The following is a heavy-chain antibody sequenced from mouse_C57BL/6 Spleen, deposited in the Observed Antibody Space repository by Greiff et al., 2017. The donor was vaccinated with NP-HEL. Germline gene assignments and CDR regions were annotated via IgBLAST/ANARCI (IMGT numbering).Heavy chain of an antibody. V-gene: IGHV5-4*01. Sequence: DVMLVESGGGLVKPGGSLKLSCAASGFTFSSYAMSWVRQTPEKRLEWVATISDGGSYPYYPDNVKGRFTISRDNAKNNLYLQMGHLKSEDTTMYYCARESNYWYFDVWGTGTTVTVSS. J-gene: IGHJ1*03. D-gene: IGHD2-5*01. CDR2: ISDGGSYP. CDR3: ARESNYWYFDV. CDR1: GFTFSSYA.